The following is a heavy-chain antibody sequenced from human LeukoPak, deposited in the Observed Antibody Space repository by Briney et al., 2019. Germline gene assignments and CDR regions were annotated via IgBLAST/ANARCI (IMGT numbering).Heavy chain of an antibody. D-gene: IGHD3-3*01. J-gene: IGHJ4*02. CDR1: GGSISSSSYY. Sequence: SETLSLTCTVSGGSISSSSYYWGWIRQPPGKGLEWIGSIYYSGSTYYNPSLKSRVTISVDTSKNQFSLKLSSVTAADTAVYYCARARGYDFWSGYYGGFCDYWGQGTLVTVSS. CDR2: IYYSGST. V-gene: IGHV4-39*07. CDR3: ARARGYDFWSGYYGGFCDY.